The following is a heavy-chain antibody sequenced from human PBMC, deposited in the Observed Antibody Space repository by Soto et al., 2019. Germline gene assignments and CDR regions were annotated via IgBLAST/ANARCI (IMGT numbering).Heavy chain of an antibody. J-gene: IGHJ6*03. CDR1: GGSISSSSYY. V-gene: IGHV4-39*07. Sequence: PSETLSLTCTVSGGSISSSSYYWGWIRQPPGKGLEWIGYIYYSGSTNYNPSLKSRVTISVDTSKNQLSLKLSSVTAADTAVYYCARFYYYYMDVWGKGTTVTVSS. CDR2: IYYSGST. CDR3: ARFYYYYMDV.